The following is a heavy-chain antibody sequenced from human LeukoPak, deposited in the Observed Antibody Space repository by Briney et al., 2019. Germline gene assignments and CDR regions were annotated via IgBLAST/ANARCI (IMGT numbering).Heavy chain of an antibody. CDR2: IDPDGSHQ. D-gene: IGHD3-22*01. J-gene: IGHJ3*02. V-gene: IGHV3-7*01. CDR3: ARGPYSYDSSGAFDI. CDR1: GFTFSSYW. Sequence: GGSLRLSCVASGFTFSSYWATWVRQAPGKGLEWVANIDPDGSHQYYVDSVKGRFTISKDNAKNSLYLQMNSLRAEDTAVYYCARGPYSYDSSGAFDIWGQGTMVTVSS.